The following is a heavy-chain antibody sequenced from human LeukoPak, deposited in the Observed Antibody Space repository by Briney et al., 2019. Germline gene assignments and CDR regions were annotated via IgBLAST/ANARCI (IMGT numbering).Heavy chain of an antibody. J-gene: IGHJ3*02. CDR2: ISGSGGST. CDR3: AKENYDYVWGSYRYDAFDI. Sequence: GGSLRLSCVASGFTFSKYTMSWVRQAPGEGLEWVSAISGSGGSTYYADSVKGRFTISRDNSKNTLYLQMNSLRAEDTAVYYCAKENYDYVWGSYRYDAFDIWGQGTMVTVSS. D-gene: IGHD3-16*02. V-gene: IGHV3-23*01. CDR1: GFTFSKYT.